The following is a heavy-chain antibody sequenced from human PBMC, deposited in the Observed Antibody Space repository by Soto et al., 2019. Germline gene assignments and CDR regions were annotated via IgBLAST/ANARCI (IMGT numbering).Heavy chain of an antibody. J-gene: IGHJ4*02. CDR2: IKQDGSEK. D-gene: IGHD6-6*01. Sequence: GGSLRLSCAASGFSFSTYWMSWVRQAPGKGLEWVANIKQDGSEKYYVDSVKGRFTISRDNAKNSLYLQMNSLRAEDTAVYYCARESLQQPVPYYFDYWGQGTLVTVSS. CDR1: GFSFSTYW. V-gene: IGHV3-7*01. CDR3: ARESLQQPVPYYFDY.